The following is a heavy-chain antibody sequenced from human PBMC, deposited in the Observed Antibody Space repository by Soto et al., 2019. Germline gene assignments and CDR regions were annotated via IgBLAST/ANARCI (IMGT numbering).Heavy chain of an antibody. CDR2: INPRSGDT. D-gene: IGHD1-26*01. CDR1: GYTVSGYY. J-gene: IGHJ5*02. Sequence: QVQLVQSGAEVKKPGASVKVSCKASGYTVSGYYIHWVRQAPGQGLAWMGRINPRSGDTTFAHKFQGRVTMTRATSISTGYMELRRLRSDDTAVYYCGRAGVGATPLGWFDLWGQGSLVTVSS. CDR3: GRAGVGATPLGWFDL. V-gene: IGHV1-2*06.